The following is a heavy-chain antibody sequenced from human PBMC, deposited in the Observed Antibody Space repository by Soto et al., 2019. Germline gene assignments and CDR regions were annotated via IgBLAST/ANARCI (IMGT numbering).Heavy chain of an antibody. Sequence: EVQLVESGGGLVKPGGSLRLSCAASGFTFSNAWMSWVRQAPGKGLEWVGGIKSKTDGGTTDYAAPVKGRFTISRDDSKNTLYLQMNSLKTEDTAVYYCTTLVRRYFDWLGYWGQGTLVTVSS. J-gene: IGHJ4*02. D-gene: IGHD3-9*01. V-gene: IGHV3-15*01. CDR1: GFTFSNAW. CDR2: IKSKTDGGTT. CDR3: TTLVRRYFDWLGY.